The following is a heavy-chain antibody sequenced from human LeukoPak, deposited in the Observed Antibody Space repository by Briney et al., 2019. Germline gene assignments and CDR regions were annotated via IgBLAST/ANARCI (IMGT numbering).Heavy chain of an antibody. J-gene: IGHJ4*02. CDR1: GGSISSYY. CDR3: AREGDRYSSSWYYFDY. CDR2: IYTNGST. D-gene: IGHD6-13*01. Sequence: SETLSLTCTVSGGSISSYYWSWIRQPAGKGLERIGRIYTNGSTNYNPSLKSRVTMSVDTSKNQFSLKLSSVTAADTAVYYCAREGDRYSSSWYYFDYWGQGTLVTVSS. V-gene: IGHV4-4*07.